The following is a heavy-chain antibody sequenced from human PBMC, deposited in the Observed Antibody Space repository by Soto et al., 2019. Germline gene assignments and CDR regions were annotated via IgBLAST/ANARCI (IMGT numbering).Heavy chain of an antibody. V-gene: IGHV4-31*03. CDR1: GGSISSGAYY. D-gene: IGHD4-17*01. Sequence: QVHLQESGPGLVKPSQTLSLTCTVSGGSISSGAYYWSWIRHHPGKGLEWIGYIYYSGSTYYNPSLKSRIXXSXDMXKNQFSLKLSSVTAADTAVYYCARYTVTTTYYFDYWGQGTLVTVSS. CDR3: ARYTVTTTYYFDY. CDR2: IYYSGST. J-gene: IGHJ4*02.